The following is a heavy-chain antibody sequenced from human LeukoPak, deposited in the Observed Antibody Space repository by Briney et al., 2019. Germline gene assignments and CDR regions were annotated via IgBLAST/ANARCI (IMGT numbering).Heavy chain of an antibody. CDR1: GGSFSGYY. Sequence: SETLSLTCAVYGGSFSGYYWSWIRQPPGKGLEWIGEINHSGSTNYNPSLKSRVTISVDTSKNQFSLKLSSVTAADTAVYYCARLWFGESDYWGQGTLVTVSS. CDR3: ARLWFGESDY. CDR2: INHSGST. J-gene: IGHJ4*02. V-gene: IGHV4-34*01. D-gene: IGHD3-10*01.